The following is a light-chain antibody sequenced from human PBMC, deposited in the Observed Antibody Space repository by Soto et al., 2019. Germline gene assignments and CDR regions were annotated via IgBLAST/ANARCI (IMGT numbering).Light chain of an antibody. CDR2: KAS. J-gene: IGKJ1*01. CDR1: QTISSW. Sequence: DIQMTQSPSTLSGSVGGRVTITFRASQTISSWLAWYQQKPGKAPKLLIYKASTLKSGVPSRFSGSGSGTEFTLTISSLQPDDFATYCCQHYNSYSEAFGQGTKVDIK. V-gene: IGKV1-5*03. CDR3: QHYNSYSEA.